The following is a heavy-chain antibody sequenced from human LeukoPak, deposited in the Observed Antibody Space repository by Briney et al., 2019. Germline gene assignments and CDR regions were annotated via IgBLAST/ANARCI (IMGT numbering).Heavy chain of an antibody. V-gene: IGHV4-59*01. D-gene: IGHD3-22*01. Sequence: SETLSLTCTVSGGSISSYYWSWIPQPPGKGLEWIGYIYYSGSTNYNPSLKSRVTISVDTSKNQFSLKLSSVTAADTAVYYCARDLGYDSSGYYLWGQGTLVTVSS. CDR3: ARDLGYDSSGYYL. CDR2: IYYSGST. CDR1: GGSISSYY. J-gene: IGHJ4*02.